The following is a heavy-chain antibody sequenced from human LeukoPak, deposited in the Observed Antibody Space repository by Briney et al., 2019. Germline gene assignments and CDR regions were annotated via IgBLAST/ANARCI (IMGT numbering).Heavy chain of an antibody. V-gene: IGHV1-3*01. D-gene: IGHD4-17*01. CDR2: INAGNGNT. CDR1: GYTFTSYA. J-gene: IGHJ4*02. Sequence: ASVKVSCKASGYTFTSYAMHWVRQAPGQRLEWMGWINAGNGNTKYSQKFQGRVTITRDTSASTAYMELSSLRSEDTAVYYCARAISTVSKVSPGGYWGQGTLVTVSS. CDR3: ARAISTVSKVSPGGY.